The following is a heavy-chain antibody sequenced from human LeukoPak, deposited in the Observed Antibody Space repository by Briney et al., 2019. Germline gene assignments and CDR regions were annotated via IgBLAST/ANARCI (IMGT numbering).Heavy chain of an antibody. D-gene: IGHD1-14*01. CDR1: GFTFSSYS. J-gene: IGHJ5*02. Sequence: PGGSLRLSCAASGFTFSSYSMNWVRQAPGKGLEWVSSISSSSGYIYYADSVKGRFTISRDNSKNTLYLQMNSLRAEDTAVYYCARVPGSWFDPWGQGTLVTVSS. V-gene: IGHV3-21*04. CDR2: ISSSSGYI. CDR3: ARVPGSWFDP.